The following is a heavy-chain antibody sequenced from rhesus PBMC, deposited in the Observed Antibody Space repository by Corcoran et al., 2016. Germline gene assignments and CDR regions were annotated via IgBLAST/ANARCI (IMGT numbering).Heavy chain of an antibody. Sequence: QVQLQESGPGLVKPSETLPLTCAVSGASISSNSWSWIRQSPGKGLEGIGRYYGSAGVTHYHPSLRRRVTISIYTSKNQFSLKLSSVTAADTAVYYCARSAPPRGYSGYRYFDYWGQGVLVTVSS. D-gene: IGHD5-42*01. J-gene: IGHJ4*01. CDR1: GASISSNS. CDR3: ARSAPPRGYSGYRYFDY. V-gene: IGHV4S2*01. CDR2: YYGSAGVT.